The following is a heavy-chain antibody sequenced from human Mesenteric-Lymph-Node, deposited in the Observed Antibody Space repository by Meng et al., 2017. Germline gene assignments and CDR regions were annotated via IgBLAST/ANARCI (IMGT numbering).Heavy chain of an antibody. V-gene: IGHV3-74*01. D-gene: IGHD3-22*01. CDR1: GFNFGDYQ. J-gene: IGHJ4*02. Sequence: GESLKISCGASGFNFGDYQMHWVRQSPGKGLEWIPRIVSVGGITNYADSVKGRFTISRDNAKNTLYLQMNSLGADDTAVYYCATLKTYDSSGYVDYWGQGTLVTVSS. CDR3: ATLKTYDSSGYVDY. CDR2: IVSVGGIT.